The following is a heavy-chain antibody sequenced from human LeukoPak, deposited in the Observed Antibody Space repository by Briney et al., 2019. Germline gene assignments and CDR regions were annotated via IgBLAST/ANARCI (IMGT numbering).Heavy chain of an antibody. V-gene: IGHV3-23*01. CDR2: ISGSGGST. Sequence: GGSLRLSCAASGFTFSSYAMSWVRQAPGKGLEWVSSISGSGGSTYYADSVKGRFTISRDNSKNTLYLQMNSLRAEDTAVYYCAKRGGNRNYYYGMDVWGQGTTVTVSS. D-gene: IGHD1-1*01. CDR3: AKRGGNRNYYYGMDV. CDR1: GFTFSSYA. J-gene: IGHJ6*02.